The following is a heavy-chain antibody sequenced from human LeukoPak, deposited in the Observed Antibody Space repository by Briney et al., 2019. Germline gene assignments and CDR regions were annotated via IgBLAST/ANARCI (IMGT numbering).Heavy chain of an antibody. Sequence: GGSLRLSCAASGFTVSTNYMSWVRQAPGKGLEWVSVIYSGGTTYYADSVKGRFTISRDNSKNTLYLQMNSLRAEDTAVYYCAKDSLGRTGFDYWGQGTLVTVSS. CDR2: IYSGGTT. D-gene: IGHD1-26*01. CDR3: AKDSLGRTGFDY. CDR1: GFTVSTNY. V-gene: IGHV3-66*01. J-gene: IGHJ4*02.